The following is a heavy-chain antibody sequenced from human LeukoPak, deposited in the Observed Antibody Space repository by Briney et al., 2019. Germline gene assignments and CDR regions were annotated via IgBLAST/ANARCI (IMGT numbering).Heavy chain of an antibody. D-gene: IGHD6-19*01. CDR2: IYYSGST. Sequence: SETLSLTCTVSGGSISSSSYYWGWIRQPPGKGLEWIGSIYYSGSTYYNPSLKSRVTISADTSKNQFSLKLSSVTAADTAVYYCATRAVAASFDAFDIWGQGTMVTVSS. J-gene: IGHJ3*02. CDR1: GGSISSSSYY. V-gene: IGHV4-39*01. CDR3: ATRAVAASFDAFDI.